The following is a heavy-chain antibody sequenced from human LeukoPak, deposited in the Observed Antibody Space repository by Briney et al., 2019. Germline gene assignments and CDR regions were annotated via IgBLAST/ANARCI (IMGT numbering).Heavy chain of an antibody. V-gene: IGHV3-7*01. CDR1: GFTFSSYA. Sequence: PGGSLRLSCAASGFTFSSYAMSWVRQAPGKGLEWVANIKQDGSEKYYVDSMKGRFTISRDNAKNSVYLQMNSLRAEDTAVYYCARDGVATINYWGQGTLVTVYS. J-gene: IGHJ4*02. D-gene: IGHD5-24*01. CDR2: IKQDGSEK. CDR3: ARDGVATINY.